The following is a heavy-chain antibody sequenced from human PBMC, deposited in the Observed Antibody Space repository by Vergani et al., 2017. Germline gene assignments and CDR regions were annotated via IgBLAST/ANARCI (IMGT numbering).Heavy chain of an antibody. CDR3: ASNSLIVVVPAAIDYYYYMDV. J-gene: IGHJ6*03. Sequence: QVQLVQSGAEVKKPGASVKVFCKASGYSFTGYYMHWVRQATGQGLEWMGWINPNSGGTNYAQKFQGRVTMTRDTSISTAYMELSRLRSDDTAVYYCASNSLIVVVPAAIDYYYYMDVWGKGTTVTVSS. CDR2: INPNSGGT. CDR1: GYSFTGYY. V-gene: IGHV1-2*02. D-gene: IGHD2-2*01.